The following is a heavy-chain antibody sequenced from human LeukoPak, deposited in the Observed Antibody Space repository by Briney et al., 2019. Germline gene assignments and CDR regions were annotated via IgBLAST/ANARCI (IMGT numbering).Heavy chain of an antibody. Sequence: SETLSLTCTVSGGSISSSSYYWGWIRQPPGTGLEWLGSIYHSGSTYYNPSLKSRVTISVDTSKNQFSLKLSSVTAADTAVYYCARVGVAGRGSIAFDIWGQGTMVTVSS. V-gene: IGHV4-39*07. D-gene: IGHD2-15*01. J-gene: IGHJ3*02. CDR2: IYHSGST. CDR1: GGSISSSSYY. CDR3: ARVGVAGRGSIAFDI.